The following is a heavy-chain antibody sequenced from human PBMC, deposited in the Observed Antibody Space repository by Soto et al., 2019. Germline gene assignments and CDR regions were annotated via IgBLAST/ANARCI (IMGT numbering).Heavy chain of an antibody. Sequence: GGSLRLSCAASGFTFSSYAMHWVRQAPGKGLEWVAVISYDGSNKYYADSVKGRFTISRDNSKNTLYLQMNSLRAEGTAVYYCARDDSSSSDYYYYYGMDVWGQGTTVTVSS. CDR1: GFTFSSYA. V-gene: IGHV3-30-3*01. D-gene: IGHD6-6*01. J-gene: IGHJ6*02. CDR3: ARDDSSSSDYYYYYGMDV. CDR2: ISYDGSNK.